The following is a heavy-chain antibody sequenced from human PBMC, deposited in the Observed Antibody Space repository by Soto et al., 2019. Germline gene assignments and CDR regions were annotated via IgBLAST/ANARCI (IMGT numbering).Heavy chain of an antibody. D-gene: IGHD3-22*01. V-gene: IGHV1-58*02. CDR3: AADSAYYDSSGPPGY. CDR1: GGTFSSYA. CDR2: ISAYNGNT. J-gene: IGHJ4*02. Sequence: SVKVSCKASGGTFSSYAINWVRQAPGQGLEWMGWISAYNGNTNYAQKFQERVTITRDMSTSTAYMELSSLRSEDTAVYYCAADSAYYDSSGPPGYWGQGTLVTVSS.